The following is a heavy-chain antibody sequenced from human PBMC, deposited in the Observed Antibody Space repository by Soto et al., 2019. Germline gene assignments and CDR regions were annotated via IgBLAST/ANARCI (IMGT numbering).Heavy chain of an antibody. D-gene: IGHD3-3*01. CDR2: IDWGDDK. Sequence: ESGPTLVNPTQTLTLTCTFSGFSLSTSGMCVSWIRQPPGKALEWLALIDWGDDKYYSTSLKTRLTISKDTSKNQVVLTMTNMDPVDTATYYCARMRYGIFGVGGYYYGMDVWGQGTTVTVSS. CDR3: ARMRYGIFGVGGYYYGMDV. V-gene: IGHV2-70*01. J-gene: IGHJ6*02. CDR1: GFSLSTSGMC.